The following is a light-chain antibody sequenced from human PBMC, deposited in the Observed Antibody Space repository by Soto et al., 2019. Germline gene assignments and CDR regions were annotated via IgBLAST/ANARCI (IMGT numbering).Light chain of an antibody. J-gene: IGKJ1*01. CDR1: QGIINF. V-gene: IGKV1-17*03. Sequence: DIQMTQSPSALSASVGDRVTITCRASQGIINFLAWFQQKPGEVPKRLIYAASSLQSGVPSRFSGSGSGTEFTLTISSLQPEDFAAYYCLPHYTYPRTFGQGTKVEIK. CDR3: LPHYTYPRT. CDR2: AAS.